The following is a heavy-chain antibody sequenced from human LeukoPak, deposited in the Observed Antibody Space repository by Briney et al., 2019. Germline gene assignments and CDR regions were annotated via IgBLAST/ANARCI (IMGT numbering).Heavy chain of an antibody. CDR2: ISYDGSNK. V-gene: IGHV3-30*18. Sequence: PGGSLRLSCAASGFTFSGYWMSWVRQAPGKGLEWVAVISYDGSNKYYADSVKGRFTISRDNSKNTLYLQMNSLRAEDTAVYYCAKDSSLTHWGQGTLVTVSS. J-gene: IGHJ4*02. CDR1: GFTFSGYW. CDR3: AKDSSLTH.